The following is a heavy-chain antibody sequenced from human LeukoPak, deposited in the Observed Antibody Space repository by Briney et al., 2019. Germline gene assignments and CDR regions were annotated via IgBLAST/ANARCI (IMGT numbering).Heavy chain of an antibody. CDR2: ISGSGGST. V-gene: IGHV3-23*01. J-gene: IGHJ6*03. CDR1: GFTFSSYG. CDR3: AKGSHGDYGYYYYYMDV. Sequence: GGSLRLSCAASGFTFSSYGMSWVRQAPGKGLEWVLAISGSGGSTYYADSVKGRFTISRDNSKNTLYLQMNSLRAEDTAVYYCAKGSHGDYGYYYYYMDVWGKGTTVTISS. D-gene: IGHD4-17*01.